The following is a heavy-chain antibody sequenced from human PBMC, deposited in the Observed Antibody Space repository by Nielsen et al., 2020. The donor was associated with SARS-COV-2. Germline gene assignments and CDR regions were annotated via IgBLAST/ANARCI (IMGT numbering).Heavy chain of an antibody. V-gene: IGHV3-30*04. CDR3: ARCSGGSCYATTFDY. Sequence: GESLKISCAASGFTFSSYAMHWVRQAPGKGLEWVAVISYDGSNKYYADSVKGRFTISRGNSKNTLYLQMNSLRAEDTAVYYCARCSGGSCYATTFDYWGQGTLVTVSS. J-gene: IGHJ4*02. D-gene: IGHD2-15*01. CDR2: ISYDGSNK. CDR1: GFTFSSYA.